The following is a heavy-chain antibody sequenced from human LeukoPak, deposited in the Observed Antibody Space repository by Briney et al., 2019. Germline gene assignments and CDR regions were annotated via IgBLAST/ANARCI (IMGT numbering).Heavy chain of an antibody. J-gene: IGHJ4*02. D-gene: IGHD6-6*01. Sequence: SQTLSLTCTVSGGSISSGGYYWSWIRQPPGKGLEWIGYIYHSGSTYYNPSLKSRVTISVDRSKNQFSLKLSSVTAADTAVYYCARWWQLVHYFDYWGQGTLVTVSS. V-gene: IGHV4-30-2*01. CDR1: GGSISSGGYY. CDR2: IYHSGST. CDR3: ARWWQLVHYFDY.